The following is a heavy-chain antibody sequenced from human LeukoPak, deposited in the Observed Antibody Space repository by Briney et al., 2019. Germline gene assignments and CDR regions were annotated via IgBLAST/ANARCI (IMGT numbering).Heavy chain of an antibody. CDR3: ARVRTEASYYYYMDV. J-gene: IGHJ6*03. V-gene: IGHV4-59*12. CDR1: GGSISSSY. CDR2: IYYSGST. Sequence: PSETLSLTCAVSGGSISSSYWSWIRQPPGKGLEWIGYIYYSGSTIYNPSLKSRGTISVDTSKNHFSLKLSSVTAADTAVYYCARVRTEASYYYYMDVWGKGTTVTVSS. D-gene: IGHD1-1*01.